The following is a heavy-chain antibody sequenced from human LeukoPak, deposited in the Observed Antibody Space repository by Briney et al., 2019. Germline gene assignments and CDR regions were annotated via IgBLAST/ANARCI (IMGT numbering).Heavy chain of an antibody. V-gene: IGHV1-69*06. Sequence: EASVTVSFKASGGTFISYAISWVRQAPGQGLEWMGGIIPIFGTANYAQKFQGRVTITADKSTSTAYMELSSLRSEDTAVYYCARDSENIVVVPAAIGDYYYYGMDVWGKGTTVTVSS. D-gene: IGHD2-2*01. CDR1: GGTFISYA. J-gene: IGHJ6*04. CDR2: IIPIFGTA. CDR3: ARDSENIVVVPAAIGDYYYYGMDV.